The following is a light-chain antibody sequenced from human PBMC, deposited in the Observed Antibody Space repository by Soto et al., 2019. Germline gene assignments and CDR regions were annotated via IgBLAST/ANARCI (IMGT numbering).Light chain of an antibody. Sequence: QSVLTQPASVSGSPVQSITISCTGTSSDVGAYNFVSWHQQHPGKAPKLMIYNVYDRPSGISYRFSGSKSGNTASLTISGLQGEDEADYYCISYAVGRTYVYGTGTQVTLL. CDR1: SSDVGAYNF. CDR3: ISYAVGRTYV. V-gene: IGLV2-14*03. J-gene: IGLJ1*01. CDR2: NVY.